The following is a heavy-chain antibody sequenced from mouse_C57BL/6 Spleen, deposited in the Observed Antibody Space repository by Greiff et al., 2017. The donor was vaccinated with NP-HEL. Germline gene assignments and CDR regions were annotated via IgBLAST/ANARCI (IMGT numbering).Heavy chain of an antibody. Sequence: EVKLQESGGGLVQPGGSLSLSCAASGFTFTDYYMSWVRQPPGKALEWLGFIRNKANGYSTEYSASVKGRFTISRDNSQSILYLQMNAQRAEDSATYYCAKYVGSSLDYWGQGTTLTVSS. J-gene: IGHJ2*01. D-gene: IGHD1-1*01. CDR3: AKYVGSSLDY. V-gene: IGHV7-3*01. CDR2: IRNKANGYST. CDR1: GFTFTDYY.